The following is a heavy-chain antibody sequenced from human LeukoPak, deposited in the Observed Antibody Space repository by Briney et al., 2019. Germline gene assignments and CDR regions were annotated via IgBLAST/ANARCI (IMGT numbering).Heavy chain of an antibody. V-gene: IGHV3-23*01. CDR3: AKGASISMVRGVITFDN. CDR1: GFSFSAYG. J-gene: IGHJ4*02. Sequence: GGSLRLSCAASGFSFSAYGMNWVRQAPGKGLEWVSAIGGSGATTYYADPVKGRFTISRGNSKNTLYLQMNSLRAEDTAVYYCAKGASISMVRGVITFDNWGQGTLVTVSS. CDR2: IGGSGATT. D-gene: IGHD3-10*01.